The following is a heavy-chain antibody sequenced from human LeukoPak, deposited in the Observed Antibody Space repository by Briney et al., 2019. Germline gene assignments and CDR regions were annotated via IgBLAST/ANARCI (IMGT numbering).Heavy chain of an antibody. CDR1: GFTVSNYA. J-gene: IGHJ4*02. CDR3: AKDFGAGLPFFDWTY. D-gene: IGHD3-9*01. CDR2: ISGSGGNT. Sequence: GGSLRLSCAASGFTVSNYAMSWVRQAPGKGLEWLSGISGSGGNTSYADSVKGRFTISRDNSKNTLYLQMNSLRAEDTAVYYCAKDFGAGLPFFDWTYWGQGPLVTVSS. V-gene: IGHV3-23*01.